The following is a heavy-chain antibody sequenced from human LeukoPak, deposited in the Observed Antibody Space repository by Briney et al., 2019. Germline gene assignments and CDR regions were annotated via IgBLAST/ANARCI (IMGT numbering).Heavy chain of an antibody. Sequence: PGGSLRLSCAASGFTFSSYAMSWVRQAPGKGLEWVSAISGSGGSTYYADSVKGRFTISRDNSKNTLYLQMNSLRAEDTAVYYCANAPFDFWSGYTWFDPWGQGTLVTVSS. CDR3: ANAPFDFWSGYTWFDP. D-gene: IGHD3-3*01. CDR1: GFTFSSYA. CDR2: ISGSGGST. J-gene: IGHJ5*02. V-gene: IGHV3-23*01.